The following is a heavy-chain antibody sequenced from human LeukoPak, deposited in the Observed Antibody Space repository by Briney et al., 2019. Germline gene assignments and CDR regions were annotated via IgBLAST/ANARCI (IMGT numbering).Heavy chain of an antibody. Sequence: GGSLRLSCAASGFTFSSYSMNWVRQAPGKGLEWVSHISTSSGTIYYADSVKGRFTISRDNAKNSLYLQMNSLGDEDTAVYYCARVLRGAFDIWGQGTMVTVSS. J-gene: IGHJ3*02. CDR1: GFTFSSYS. CDR3: ARVLRGAFDI. CDR2: ISTSSGTI. D-gene: IGHD3-10*01. V-gene: IGHV3-48*02.